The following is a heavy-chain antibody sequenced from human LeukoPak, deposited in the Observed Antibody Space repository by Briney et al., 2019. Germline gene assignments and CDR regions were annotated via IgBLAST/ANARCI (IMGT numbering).Heavy chain of an antibody. CDR2: IIPILGIA. V-gene: IGHV1-69*04. CDR1: GGTFSSYA. J-gene: IGHJ4*02. CDR3: ARDRDFDWLPFDY. Sequence: ASVKVSCKASGGTFSSYAISWVRQAPGQGLEWMGRIIPILGIANYALKFQGRVTITADKSTSTAYMELSSLRSEDTAVYYCARDRDFDWLPFDYWGQGTLVTVSS. D-gene: IGHD3-9*01.